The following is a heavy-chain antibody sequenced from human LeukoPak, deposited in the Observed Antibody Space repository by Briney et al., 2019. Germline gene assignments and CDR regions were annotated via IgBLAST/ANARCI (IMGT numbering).Heavy chain of an antibody. D-gene: IGHD6-19*01. CDR1: GFTFSGSA. CDR3: TRHHSDLIAVAGIFIS. CDR2: IRSKANSYAT. Sequence: GGSLRLSCAASGFTFSGSAMHWVRQASGKGLEWVGRIRSKANSYATAYAASVKGRFTISRDDSKNTAYLQMNSLKTEDTAVYYCTRHHSDLIAVAGIFISWGQGTLVTVSS. J-gene: IGHJ5*02. V-gene: IGHV3-73*01.